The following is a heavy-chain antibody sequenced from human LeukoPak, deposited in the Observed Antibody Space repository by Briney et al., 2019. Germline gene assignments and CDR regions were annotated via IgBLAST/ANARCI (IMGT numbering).Heavy chain of an antibody. CDR3: AGTPTKDIVVVPVY. D-gene: IGHD2-2*01. V-gene: IGHV4-59*01. J-gene: IGHJ4*02. CDR1: GGSISSYY. CDR2: IYYSGST. Sequence: PSETLSLTRTVSGGSISSYYWSWIRQPPGKGLEWIGYIYYSGSTNYNPSLKSRVTISVDTSKNQFSLKLSSVTAADTAVYYCAGTPTKDIVVVPVYWGQGTLVTVSS.